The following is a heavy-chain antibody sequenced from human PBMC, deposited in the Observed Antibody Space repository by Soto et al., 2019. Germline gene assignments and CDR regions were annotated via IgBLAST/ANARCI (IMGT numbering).Heavy chain of an antibody. CDR1: GGSISSYY. J-gene: IGHJ6*03. CDR3: ARHLLVYCSGGSCYQYYYYYYMDV. V-gene: IGHV4-59*08. D-gene: IGHD2-15*01. CDR2: IYYSGST. Sequence: SETLSLTCTVSGGSISSYYWSWIRQPPGKGLEWIGYIYYSGSTNYNPSLKSRVTISVDTSKNQFSLKLSSVTAADTAVYYCARHLLVYCSGGSCYQYYYYYYMDVWGKGTTVTVSS.